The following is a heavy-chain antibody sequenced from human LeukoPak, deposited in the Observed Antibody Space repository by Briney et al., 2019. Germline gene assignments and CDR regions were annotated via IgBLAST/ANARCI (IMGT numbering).Heavy chain of an antibody. CDR1: GFTFSSYD. V-gene: IGHV3-13*01. Sequence: GGSLRLSCAASGFTFSSYDMRWVRQATGKGLEWVSAIGTAGDTYYPGSVKGRFTISGENAKNSLYLQMNSLRAEDTAVYYCARGGRDYYDINGMDVWGQGTTVTVSS. J-gene: IGHJ6*02. CDR3: ARGGRDYYDINGMDV. CDR2: IGTAGDT. D-gene: IGHD3-22*01.